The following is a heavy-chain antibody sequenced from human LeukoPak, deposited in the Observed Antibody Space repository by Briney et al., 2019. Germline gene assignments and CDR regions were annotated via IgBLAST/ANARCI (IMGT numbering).Heavy chain of an antibody. J-gene: IGHJ4*02. Sequence: ASVKVSCKASGYTFTSYDINWVRQATGQGLEWMGWMNPNSGNTGYAQKFQGRVTITRNTSISTAYMELSSLRFEDTAVYYCARDDLGDYIPIYWGQGTLVTVSS. D-gene: IGHD4-17*01. CDR1: GYTFTSYD. CDR2: MNPNSGNT. V-gene: IGHV1-8*03. CDR3: ARDDLGDYIPIY.